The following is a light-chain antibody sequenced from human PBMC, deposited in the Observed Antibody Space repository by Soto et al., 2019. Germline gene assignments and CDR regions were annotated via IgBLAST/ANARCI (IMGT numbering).Light chain of an antibody. CDR1: SGSIASNY. J-gene: IGLJ3*02. CDR3: QSYDGNTHWV. CDR2: EDD. V-gene: IGLV6-57*04. Sequence: NFMLTQPHSVSESPGKTITSSCTRSSGSIASNYVQWYQQRPGSGPTTVIFEDDQRPSGVPARFSGSIDSSSNSASLTISGLKTEDEADYYCQSYDGNTHWVFGGGTKLTVL.